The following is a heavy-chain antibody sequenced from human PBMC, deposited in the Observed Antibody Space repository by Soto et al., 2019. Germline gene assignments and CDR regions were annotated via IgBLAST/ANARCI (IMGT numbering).Heavy chain of an antibody. V-gene: IGHV1-18*01. Sequence: ASVKVSCKSSGYTFTSYGISCVRQAPGQGLEWMGWISAYNGNTNYAQKLQGRVTMTTDTSTSTAYMELRSLRSDDTAVYYCARDPRVVVTYYYYYYGMDVWGQGTTVTVSS. CDR2: ISAYNGNT. J-gene: IGHJ6*02. D-gene: IGHD3-22*01. CDR1: GYTFTSYG. CDR3: ARDPRVVVTYYYYYYGMDV.